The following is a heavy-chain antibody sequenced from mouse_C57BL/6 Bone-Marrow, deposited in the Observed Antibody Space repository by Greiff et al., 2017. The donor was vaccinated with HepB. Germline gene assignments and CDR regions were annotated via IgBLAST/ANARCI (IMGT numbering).Heavy chain of an antibody. D-gene: IGHD1-1*01. V-gene: IGHV14-2*01. CDR1: GFNIKDYY. CDR3: ARYYGSSLYWYFDV. J-gene: IGHJ1*03. Sequence: EVQLQQSGAELVKPGASVKLSCTASGFNIKDYYMHWVKQRTEQGLEWIGRIDPEDGETKYAPKFQGKATITADTASNTAYLQLSSQTSEDTAVYYCARYYGSSLYWYFDVWGTGTTVTVSS. CDR2: IDPEDGET.